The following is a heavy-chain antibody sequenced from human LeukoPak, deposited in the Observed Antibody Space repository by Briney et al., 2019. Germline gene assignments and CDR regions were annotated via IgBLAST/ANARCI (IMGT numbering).Heavy chain of an antibody. J-gene: IGHJ6*03. CDR3: AKNIAAADSSGYYYYYMDV. CDR2: ITSGSSYI. Sequence: TGGSLRLSCAASGFTFNSYSMNWVRQAPGKGLEWVSSITSGSSYIYYADSVKGRFTISRDNAKNSLWLQMNSLRAEDTAVYYCAKNIAAADSSGYYYYYMDVWGKGTTVTVSS. D-gene: IGHD6-13*01. V-gene: IGHV3-21*01. CDR1: GFTFNSYS.